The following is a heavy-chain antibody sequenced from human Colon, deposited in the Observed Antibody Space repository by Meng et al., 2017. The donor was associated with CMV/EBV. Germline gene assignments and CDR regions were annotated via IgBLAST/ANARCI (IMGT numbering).Heavy chain of an antibody. J-gene: IGHJ5*02. D-gene: IGHD2-2*01. Sequence: GEFLKILRVGSGFTFSNFAMSRVRQAPGKGTEWVSALSARSDSTNYAVSVKGRFTISRDNSKNTLYLEMNGLRAEDTGLYYCARDSRYQGWFDRWGQGTLVTVSS. CDR2: LSARSDST. CDR1: GFTFSNFA. CDR3: ARDSRYQGWFDR. V-gene: IGHV3-23*01.